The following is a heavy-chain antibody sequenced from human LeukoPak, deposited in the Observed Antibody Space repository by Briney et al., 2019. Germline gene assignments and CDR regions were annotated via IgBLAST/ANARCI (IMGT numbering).Heavy chain of an antibody. J-gene: IGHJ6*02. CDR1: GGSISSYY. D-gene: IGHD3-22*01. Sequence: SETPSLTCTVSGGSISSYYWSWIRQPPGKGLEWIGYIYYSGSTNYNPSLKSRVTISVDTSKNQFSLKLSSVTAADTAVYYCARQGFGFSMIEKYYGMDVWGQGTTVTVSS. CDR3: ARQGFGFSMIEKYYGMDV. CDR2: IYYSGST. V-gene: IGHV4-59*08.